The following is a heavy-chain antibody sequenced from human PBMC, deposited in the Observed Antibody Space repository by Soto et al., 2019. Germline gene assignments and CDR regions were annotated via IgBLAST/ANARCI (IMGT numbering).Heavy chain of an antibody. V-gene: IGHV4-59*01. D-gene: IGHD6-6*01. CDR2: IYYSGST. J-gene: IGHJ4*02. CDR1: GGSISSYY. Sequence: SETLSLTCTVSGGSISSYYWSWIRQSPGKGLEWIGYIYYSGSTNYNPSLKSRVTISVDTSKNQFSLKLSSVTAADTAVYYCARVTAAQLQFDYWGQGTLVTVSS. CDR3: ARVTAAQLQFDY.